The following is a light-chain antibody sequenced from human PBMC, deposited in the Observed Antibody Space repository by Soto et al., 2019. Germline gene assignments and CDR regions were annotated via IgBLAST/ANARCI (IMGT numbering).Light chain of an antibody. Sequence: ELVMTQSPATLSVSPGDRATLPCRASQSVSSDLAWYQQKPGQAPRLLIYGASTRATGIPARFTGSGSGTEFTLTISSLQSEDFAVYYCQQYNDWPQTFGQGTKVDIK. J-gene: IGKJ1*01. CDR3: QQYNDWPQT. V-gene: IGKV3-15*01. CDR2: GAS. CDR1: QSVSSD.